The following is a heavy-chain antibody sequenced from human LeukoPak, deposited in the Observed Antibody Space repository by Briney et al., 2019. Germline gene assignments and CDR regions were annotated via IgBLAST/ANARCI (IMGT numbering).Heavy chain of an antibody. CDR1: GGSISSGGYS. J-gene: IGHJ3*02. CDR3: ARHFGSSGYYGPDDAFDI. D-gene: IGHD3-22*01. V-gene: IGHV4-30-2*01. Sequence: SETLSLTCAVSGGSISSGGYSWSWIRQPPGKGLEWIGYIYHSGSTYYNPSLKSRVTISVDRSKNQFSLKLSSVTAADTAVYYCARHFGSSGYYGPDDAFDIWGQGTMVTVSS. CDR2: IYHSGST.